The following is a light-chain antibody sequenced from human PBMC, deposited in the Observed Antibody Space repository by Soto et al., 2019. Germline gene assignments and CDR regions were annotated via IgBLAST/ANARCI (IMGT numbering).Light chain of an antibody. Sequence: QSVLTQPPSXSGTPGQRVTISCSGSSSNIGSNYVYWYQQLPGTAPKLLIYRNNQRPSGVPDRFSGSKSGTSASLAISGLRSEDEADYYCAAWDDSLSVFYVFGTGTKVTVL. CDR1: SSNIGSNY. CDR2: RNN. CDR3: AAWDDSLSVFYV. V-gene: IGLV1-47*01. J-gene: IGLJ1*01.